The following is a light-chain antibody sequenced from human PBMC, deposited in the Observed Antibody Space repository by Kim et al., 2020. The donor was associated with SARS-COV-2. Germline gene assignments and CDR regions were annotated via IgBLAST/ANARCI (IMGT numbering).Light chain of an antibody. CDR2: AAS. Sequence: EIVMTQSPAPLSLSPGERATLSCRASQSVSSSYLSWYQQKPGQAPRLLIYAASTRATGIPARFSGSGSGTDFTLTISSLQPEDFAVYYCQQDDNLPLTFGGGTKVDIK. V-gene: IGKV3D-7*01. CDR1: QSVSSSY. CDR3: QQDDNLPLT. J-gene: IGKJ4*01.